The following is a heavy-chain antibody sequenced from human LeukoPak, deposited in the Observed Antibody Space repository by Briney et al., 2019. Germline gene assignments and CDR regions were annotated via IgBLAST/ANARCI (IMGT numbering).Heavy chain of an antibody. CDR1: GYSFTSYW. CDR2: IYPSDSDT. J-gene: IGHJ4*01. CDR3: ARQPYSSGWHYFDF. D-gene: IGHD6-19*01. Sequence: GESLKISCKGSGYSFTSYWIGWVRQMPGKGLEWMGIIYPSDSDTRYSPSFQGQVTISADKSTTPAYLQWSSLKASDTAMYYCARQPYSSGWHYFDFWGQGTLVSVSS. V-gene: IGHV5-51*01.